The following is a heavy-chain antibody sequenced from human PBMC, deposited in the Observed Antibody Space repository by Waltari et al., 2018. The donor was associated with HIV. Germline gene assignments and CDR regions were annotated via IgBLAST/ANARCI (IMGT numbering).Heavy chain of an antibody. D-gene: IGHD5-12*01. J-gene: IGHJ4*02. V-gene: IGHV1-18*01. CDR2: ISAYNGNT. CDR3: ARVGPSGPTHNPFDY. CDR1: GYTFSSYG. Sequence: QVQLVQSGAAVKKPGASVKVSCKASGYTFSSYGISWVRQTTGQGLEWMGWISAYNGNTNYAQKLQGRVTMTTDTSTSTAYMELRSLRSDDTAVYYCARVGPSGPTHNPFDYWGQGTLVTVSS.